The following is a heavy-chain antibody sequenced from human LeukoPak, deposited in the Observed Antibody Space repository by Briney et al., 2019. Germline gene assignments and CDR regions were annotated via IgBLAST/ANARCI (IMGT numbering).Heavy chain of an antibody. CDR3: ARDRGYLGIWYYFDY. Sequence: GGSLRLSCAASGFTFSSYAMYWVRQAPGKGLEWVAVISYDGSNKYYTDSVKGRFTISRDSTKDTLYLQMNSLRPEDAAVYYCARDRGYLGIWYYFDYWGQGTLVTVSS. V-gene: IGHV3-30*10. CDR1: GFTFSSYA. J-gene: IGHJ4*02. CDR2: ISYDGSNK. D-gene: IGHD7-27*01.